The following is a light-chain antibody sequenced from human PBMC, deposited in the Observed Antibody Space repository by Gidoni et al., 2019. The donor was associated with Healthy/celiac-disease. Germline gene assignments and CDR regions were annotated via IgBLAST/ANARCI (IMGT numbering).Light chain of an antibody. Sequence: DIVMTQSPLSLPVTPGEPASISCRSSQSLLHSNGYNYLDWYLQKPGQSPQLLIYLGSNRASGVPDRFSGSGSGTDFTLKISRVEAEDAGVYYCMQALQTAYTFXXXTKLEIK. CDR2: LGS. CDR3: MQALQTAYT. V-gene: IGKV2-28*01. J-gene: IGKJ2*01. CDR1: QSLLHSNGYNY.